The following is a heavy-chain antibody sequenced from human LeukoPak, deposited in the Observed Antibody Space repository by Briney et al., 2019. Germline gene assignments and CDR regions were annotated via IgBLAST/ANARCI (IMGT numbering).Heavy chain of an antibody. J-gene: IGHJ2*01. V-gene: IGHV3-74*01. CDR3: ARRRLPAADPWYFDL. Sequence: GGSLRLSCAASGFTFSSYCMHWVRQAPGKGLVWVSLISSDGSSTTYADSVKGRFTISRDNAKNTLYLQMNSLRAEDTAVYYCARRRLPAADPWYFDLWGRGTLVTVSA. CDR2: ISSDGSST. CDR1: GFTFSSYC. D-gene: IGHD6-13*01.